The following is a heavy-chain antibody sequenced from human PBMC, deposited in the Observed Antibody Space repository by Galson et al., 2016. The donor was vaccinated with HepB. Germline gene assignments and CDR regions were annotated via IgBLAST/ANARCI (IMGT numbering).Heavy chain of an antibody. CDR2: IFYNGNT. Sequence: TLSLTCTVSGGSISSGGYYWSWIRQHPGRGLEWIGYIFYNGNTYYNPSLKSRVTISIDRSKNQFSLKMNSVTAADTAVYYYAGEPTTMVPLLSAGDHYKDVWGKGTTVTVSS. D-gene: IGHD2/OR15-2a*01. CDR1: GGSISSGGYY. CDR3: AGEPTTMVPLLSAGDHYKDV. V-gene: IGHV4-31*03. J-gene: IGHJ6*03.